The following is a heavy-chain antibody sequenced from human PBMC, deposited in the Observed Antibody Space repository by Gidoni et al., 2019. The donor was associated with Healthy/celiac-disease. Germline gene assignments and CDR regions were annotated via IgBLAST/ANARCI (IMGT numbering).Heavy chain of an antibody. CDR3: AKAATMIVVVTGDAFDI. CDR1: GFTFSSYP. Sequence: EVQLVEAGGGLVQPGGSLRLYCAASGFTFSSYPMSWVRQARGRGLEWVLAISGSGGSTYYADSVKGLFTISRDNSKNTLYLQMNSLRAEDTAVYYCAKAATMIVVVTGDAFDIWGQGTMVTVSS. D-gene: IGHD3-22*01. CDR2: ISGSGGST. J-gene: IGHJ3*02. V-gene: IGHV3-23*04.